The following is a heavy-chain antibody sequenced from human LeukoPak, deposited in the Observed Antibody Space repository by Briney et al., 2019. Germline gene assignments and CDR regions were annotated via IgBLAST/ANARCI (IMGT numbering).Heavy chain of an antibody. D-gene: IGHD6-19*01. CDR1: GDRVSSNSAA. CDR3: VRGWLYHFDY. CDR2: TYYRSKWYN. V-gene: IGHV6-1*01. Sequence: SQTLSLTCALSGDRVSSNSAAWNWIRQSPSRGLEWLGRTYYRSKWYNDYAVSMKSRITINPDTSKNQFSLQLNSVTPEDTAVYYCVRGWLYHFDYWGQGTLVTVSS. J-gene: IGHJ4*02.